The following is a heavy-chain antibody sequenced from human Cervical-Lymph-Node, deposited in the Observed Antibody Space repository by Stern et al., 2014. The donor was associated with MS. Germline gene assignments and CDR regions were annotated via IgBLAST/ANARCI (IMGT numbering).Heavy chain of an antibody. CDR3: ATFIPTSGTFNW. Sequence: QLVQSGAEVKKPGASVKVSCKASGHTTTSYGITWVQQAPGQGLEWMGWISAHNGNTNYEQKFQGRVTMTTDTSTSTAYMELRSLRSDDTAVYFCATFIPTSGTFNWWGQGTLVTVSS. J-gene: IGHJ4*02. V-gene: IGHV1-18*01. CDR1: GHTTTSYG. CDR2: ISAHNGNT. D-gene: IGHD1-1*01.